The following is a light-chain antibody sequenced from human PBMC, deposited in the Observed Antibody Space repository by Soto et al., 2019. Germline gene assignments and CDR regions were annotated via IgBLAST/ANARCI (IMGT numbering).Light chain of an antibody. CDR1: QSISSS. CDR3: QQSFSTLMYT. CDR2: AAS. Sequence: DIPMTQSPSSLAASVGDRVTITCRASQSISSSLNWYQQKPGKAPKLLIYAASSLQGGVPSRFSGSGSGTDFTLTIISLQPEDFATYYCQQSFSTLMYTFGQGTKREIK. V-gene: IGKV1-39*01. J-gene: IGKJ2*01.